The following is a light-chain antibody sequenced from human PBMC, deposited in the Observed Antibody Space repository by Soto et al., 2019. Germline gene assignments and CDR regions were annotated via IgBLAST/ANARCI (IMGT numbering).Light chain of an antibody. V-gene: IGKV3-20*01. CDR2: GAS. CDR1: QSVSSSH. CDR3: QQYGSSHGWT. Sequence: EIVLTQSPGTLSLSPGERATLSCRASQSVSSSHLAWYQQKPGLAPRLLIYGASSRATGIPDRFSGSGSGTDFTLTISRLEPEDFAVYYCQQYGSSHGWTFGQGTKVDI. J-gene: IGKJ1*01.